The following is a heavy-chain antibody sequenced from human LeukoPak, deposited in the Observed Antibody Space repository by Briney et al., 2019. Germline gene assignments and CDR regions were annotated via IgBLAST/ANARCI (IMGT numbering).Heavy chain of an antibody. J-gene: IGHJ6*03. CDR2: INHSGST. CDR1: GGSFSGYY. D-gene: IGHD4-17*01. CDR3: ARGRDLRYYYMDV. V-gene: IGHV4-34*01. Sequence: KPSETLSLTCAVYGGSFSGYYWSWIRQPPGKGLEWIGEINHSGSTNYNPSLKSRVTISLATSKNQFSLKLSSVTAADTAVYYCARGRDLRYYYMDVWGKGTTVTVSS.